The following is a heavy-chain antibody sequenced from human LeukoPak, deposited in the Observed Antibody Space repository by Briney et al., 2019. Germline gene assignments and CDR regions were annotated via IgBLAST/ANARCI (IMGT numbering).Heavy chain of an antibody. J-gene: IGHJ4*02. Sequence: GGSLRLSCAASGFTFSSYWMHWVRQAPGKGLVWVSRINSDGSSTSYADSVKGRFTISRDNAKNTLYLQMNSLRAGDTAVYYCAREGREIFGVVITPPRYFDYWGQGTLVTVSS. CDR3: AREGREIFGVVITPPRYFDY. D-gene: IGHD3-3*01. CDR1: GFTFSSYW. CDR2: INSDGSST. V-gene: IGHV3-74*01.